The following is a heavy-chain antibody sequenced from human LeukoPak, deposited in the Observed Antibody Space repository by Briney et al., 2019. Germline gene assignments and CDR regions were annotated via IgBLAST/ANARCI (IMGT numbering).Heavy chain of an antibody. CDR1: GFTFSSYA. Sequence: GGSLRLSCAASGFTFSSYAMSWVRQAPGKGLVWVSRINGDGRATYYADSLKGRFTISRDNAKNTVYLQMNSLGAEDTAVYYCARGIAGAWGFDYWGLGTLVTVSS. D-gene: IGHD6-13*01. J-gene: IGHJ4*02. CDR2: INGDGRAT. V-gene: IGHV3-74*01. CDR3: ARGIAGAWGFDY.